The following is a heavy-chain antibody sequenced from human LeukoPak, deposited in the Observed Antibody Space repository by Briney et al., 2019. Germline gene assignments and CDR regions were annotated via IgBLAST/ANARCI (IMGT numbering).Heavy chain of an antibody. CDR3: ARDVWTGVAVSDY. Sequence: GPLRLSCVASGFTFSSYWMTWVRQAPGKGLEWLANIKEDGSIQYYLDSVRGRFTISRDNAKTSVYLQLNSLRADDTAVYYCARDVWTGVAVSDYWGQGTLVTVSS. V-gene: IGHV3-7*01. CDR2: IKEDGSIQ. D-gene: IGHD6-19*01. J-gene: IGHJ4*02. CDR1: GFTFSSYW.